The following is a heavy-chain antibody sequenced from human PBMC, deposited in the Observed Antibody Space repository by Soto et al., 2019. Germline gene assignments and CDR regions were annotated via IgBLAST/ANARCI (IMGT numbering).Heavy chain of an antibody. Sequence: QVQLVQSGAEVKKPGSSMKVSCKASGGTFSSYAISWVRQAPGQGLEWMGGIIPIFGTANYAQKFQGRVTIIADESTSTAYMELSSLRSEDTAVYYCARVLDSSGWSSYFDYWGQGTLVTVSS. CDR3: ARVLDSSGWSSYFDY. V-gene: IGHV1-69*01. D-gene: IGHD6-19*01. CDR2: IIPIFGTA. J-gene: IGHJ4*02. CDR1: GGTFSSYA.